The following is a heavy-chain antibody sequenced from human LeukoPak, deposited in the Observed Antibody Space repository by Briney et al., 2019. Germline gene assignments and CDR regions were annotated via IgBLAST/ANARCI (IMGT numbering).Heavy chain of an antibody. CDR3: AKDYYDSSGDDY. V-gene: IGHV3-30*18. D-gene: IGHD3-22*01. CDR2: ISYDGSNK. Sequence: PGRSLRLSCAASGFTFSSYGMHWVRQAPGKGLEWVAVISYDGSNKYYADSVKGRFTISRDNSKNTLYLQMNSLRAEDTAVYYWAKDYYDSSGDDYGGQGTWSPSPQ. CDR1: GFTFSSYG. J-gene: IGHJ4*02.